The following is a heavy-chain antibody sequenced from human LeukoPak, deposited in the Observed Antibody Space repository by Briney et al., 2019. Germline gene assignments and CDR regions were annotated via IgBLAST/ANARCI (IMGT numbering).Heavy chain of an antibody. CDR3: ARGNSGGGNGKDY. V-gene: IGHV3-30-3*01. Sequence: GGSLRLSCAASGFTFSSYAMHWVRQAPGKGLEWVAVISYDGSNKYYADSVKGRFTISRDNSKNTLYLQMNSLRAEDTAVYYCARGNSGGGNGKDYWGQGTLVTVSS. J-gene: IGHJ4*02. D-gene: IGHD4-23*01. CDR1: GFTFSSYA. CDR2: ISYDGSNK.